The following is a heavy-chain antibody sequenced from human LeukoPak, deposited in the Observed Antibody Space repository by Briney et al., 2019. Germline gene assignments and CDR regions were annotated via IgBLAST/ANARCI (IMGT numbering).Heavy chain of an antibody. D-gene: IGHD2-15*01. CDR3: ARWLYTPDV. CDR1: GGSFSGYY. V-gene: IGHV4-34*01. CDR2: INHSGST. J-gene: IGHJ6*04. Sequence: PSETLSLTCAVYGGSFSGYYWGWIRQPPGKGLEWIGEINHSGSTNYNPSLKSRVTISVDTSKNQFSLKLSSVTAADTAVYYCARWLYTPDVWGKGTTVTVSS.